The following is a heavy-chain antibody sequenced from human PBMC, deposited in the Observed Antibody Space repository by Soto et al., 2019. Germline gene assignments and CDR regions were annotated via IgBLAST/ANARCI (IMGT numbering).Heavy chain of an antibody. V-gene: IGHV5-51*01. CDR2: IYPGDSDT. J-gene: IGHJ1*01. CDR3: SKFKYSTSVRYLQH. CDR1: GYSFTSYW. Sequence: GASLTLSCKVSGYSFTSYWIGWVRQMPGKGLEWMGIIYPGDSDTRYSPSFQGQVTISADKSISTAYLQWTSLKASDTAIYYCSKFKYSTSVRYLQHWGQGTPVTVSS. D-gene: IGHD6-6*01.